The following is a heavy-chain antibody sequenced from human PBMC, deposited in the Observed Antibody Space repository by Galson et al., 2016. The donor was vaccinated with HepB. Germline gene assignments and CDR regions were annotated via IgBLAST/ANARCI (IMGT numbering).Heavy chain of an antibody. CDR3: ARGPIIIWFDP. V-gene: IGHV4-59*01. J-gene: IGHJ5*02. Sequence: SETLSLTCAVSGASMSTYYWSWIRQSPGEGLEWIGYIFDTGTTSYNPSLEGRVTISVDTSKNQISLSLASVTAADTAVYYCARGPIIIWFDPWGQGILVTVSS. CDR1: GASMSTYY. D-gene: IGHD3-16*01. CDR2: IFDTGTT.